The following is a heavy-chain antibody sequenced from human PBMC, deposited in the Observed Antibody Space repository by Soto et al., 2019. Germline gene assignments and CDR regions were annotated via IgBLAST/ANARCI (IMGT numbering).Heavy chain of an antibody. D-gene: IGHD6-19*01. CDR2: IYYSGVT. J-gene: IGHJ4*02. V-gene: IGHV4-30-2*03. Sequence: SETLSLTCAVSGGSISSGGYSWSWMRQPPGKGLEWIESIYYSGVTHYNPSLKSRVTVSVDTSKNQFSLKLTSMTAADTAVYFCVSHRNYIVVSGSYFDYWSQGTLVTVSS. CDR3: VSHRNYIVVSGSYFDY. CDR1: GGSISSGGYS.